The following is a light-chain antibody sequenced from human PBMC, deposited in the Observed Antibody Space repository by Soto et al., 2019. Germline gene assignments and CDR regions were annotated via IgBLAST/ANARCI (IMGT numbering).Light chain of an antibody. J-gene: IGKJ1*01. Sequence: IVLTQSPSSLSLSSGEGATLSCRASQSISDGYLAWYQRKPGQAPSLLIYDTSTRATGIRDRFSGSGSGTDFALTKTSVEPEDCAMYHCQQYGGSAQRVGQGTSV. V-gene: IGKV3-20*01. CDR3: QQYGGSAQR. CDR2: DTS. CDR1: QSISDGY.